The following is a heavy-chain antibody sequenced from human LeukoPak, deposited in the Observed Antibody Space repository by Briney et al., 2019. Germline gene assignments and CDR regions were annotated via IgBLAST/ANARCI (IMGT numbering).Heavy chain of an antibody. D-gene: IGHD3-22*01. Sequence: GGSLRLSCAASRFTFSRYAMSWVRQAPGTGLERVSGINGSGGSTYYADSVKGRFTISRDNSKNTLYLQMNSVRAEDTAVYYCARDVDSSGSHYWGQGTLVTVSS. CDR3: ARDVDSSGSHY. CDR2: INGSGGST. V-gene: IGHV3-23*01. J-gene: IGHJ4*02. CDR1: RFTFSRYA.